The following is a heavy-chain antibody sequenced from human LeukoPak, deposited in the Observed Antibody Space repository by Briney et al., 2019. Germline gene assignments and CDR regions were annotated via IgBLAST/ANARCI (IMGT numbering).Heavy chain of an antibody. CDR3: ARRPSNYEHV. J-gene: IGHJ6*04. V-gene: IGHV4-4*07. Sequence: SETLSLTCTVSGGSISNYYWSWIRQPAGKGLEWIGRIYTSGSTNYNPSLKSRVTISVDKSKNQFSLKLSSVTAADTAVYYCARRPSNYEHVWGKGTTVTVSS. CDR1: GGSISNYY. CDR2: IYTSGST. D-gene: IGHD4-11*01.